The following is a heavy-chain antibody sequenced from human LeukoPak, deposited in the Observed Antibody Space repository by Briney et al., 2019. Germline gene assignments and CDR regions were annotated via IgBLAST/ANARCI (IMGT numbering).Heavy chain of an antibody. CDR1: EFTFSSYA. CDR3: ARGRSSRDDAFDI. J-gene: IGHJ3*02. Sequence: GGSLRLSCAASEFTFSSYAMHWVRQAPGKGLEWVAVISYDGSNKYYADSVKGRFTISRDNSKNTLYLQMNSLRAEDTAVYYCARGRSSRDDAFDIWGQGTMVTVSS. V-gene: IGHV3-30*04. CDR2: ISYDGSNK. D-gene: IGHD6-13*01.